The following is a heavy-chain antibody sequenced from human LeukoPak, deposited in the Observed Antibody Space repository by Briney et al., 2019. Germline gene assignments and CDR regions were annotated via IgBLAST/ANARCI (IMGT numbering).Heavy chain of an antibody. J-gene: IGHJ5*02. CDR3: ARDRASGITMIVVVTHGFDP. D-gene: IGHD3-22*01. CDR1: ELTFSGYW. V-gene: IGHV3-7*01. CDR2: IRQDGGQT. Sequence: GGSLRLSCAASELTFSGYWMNWVRQAPGKGLQWVGNIRQDGGQTHYSDSVKGRFTISRDNAKRSLYLQMNSLRAEDTAVYYCARDRASGITMIVVVTHGFDPWGQGTLVTVSS.